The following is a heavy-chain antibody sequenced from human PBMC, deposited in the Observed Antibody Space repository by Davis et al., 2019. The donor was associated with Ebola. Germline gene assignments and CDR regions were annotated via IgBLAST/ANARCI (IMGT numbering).Heavy chain of an antibody. CDR1: GFTFSSYS. D-gene: IGHD5-24*01. CDR2: ISGSGGST. CDR3: ARGSEMANPADGDY. V-gene: IGHV3-23*01. Sequence: GGSLRLSCAASGFTFSSYSMNWVRQAPGKGLEWVSAISGSGGSTYYADSVKGRFTISRDNSKNTLYLQMNSLRAEDTAVYYCARGSEMANPADGDYWGQGTLVTVSS. J-gene: IGHJ4*02.